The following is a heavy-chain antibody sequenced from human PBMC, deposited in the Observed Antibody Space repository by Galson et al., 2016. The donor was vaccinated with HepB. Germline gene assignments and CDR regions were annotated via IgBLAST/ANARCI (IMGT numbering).Heavy chain of an antibody. D-gene: IGHD3-3*01. Sequence: SLRLSCAASGFTFSRYGMHWVRQAPGKGLEWVAVILYDGSKKHYADSVKGRFTISGDNSKNTLYLQMNSLRAEDTAVYYCARDSFTIFGVTPNWFDPWGQGTLVTVSS. CDR3: ARDSFTIFGVTPNWFDP. J-gene: IGHJ5*02. V-gene: IGHV3-33*01. CDR1: GFTFSRYG. CDR2: ILYDGSKK.